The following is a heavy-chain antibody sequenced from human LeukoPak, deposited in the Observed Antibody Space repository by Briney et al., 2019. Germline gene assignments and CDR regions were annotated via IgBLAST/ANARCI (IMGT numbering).Heavy chain of an antibody. Sequence: GGSLRLSCAASGFTFSSYAMSWVRQAPGKGLEWVSSISSSSSYIYYADSVKGRFTISRDNAKNSLYLQMNSLRAEDTAVYYCARDMGAWEYDILTGYDAFDIWGQGTMVTVSS. D-gene: IGHD3-9*01. CDR2: ISSSSSYI. J-gene: IGHJ3*02. CDR1: GFTFSSYA. CDR3: ARDMGAWEYDILTGYDAFDI. V-gene: IGHV3-21*01.